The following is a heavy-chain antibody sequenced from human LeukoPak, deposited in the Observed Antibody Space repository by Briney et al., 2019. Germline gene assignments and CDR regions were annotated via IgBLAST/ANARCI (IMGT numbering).Heavy chain of an antibody. V-gene: IGHV4-4*07. Sequence: PSETLSLTCTVSGGSISSYYWSWIRQPTGKELEWIGRIYTSGSTNYNPPLKSRVTMSVDTSKNQFSLKLSSVTAADTAVYYCARDHSNADAFDIWGQGTMVTVSS. CDR3: ARDHSNADAFDI. CDR1: GGSISSYY. CDR2: IYTSGST. D-gene: IGHD4-11*01. J-gene: IGHJ3*02.